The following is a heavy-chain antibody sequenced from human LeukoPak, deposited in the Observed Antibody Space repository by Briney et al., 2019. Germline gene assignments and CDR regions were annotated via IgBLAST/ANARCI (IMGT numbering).Heavy chain of an antibody. CDR2: IYNSGST. Sequence: SETLSLTCTVSGGSISSYYWNWFRQPAGKGLEYIGRIYNSGSTNYNPSLKSRVTISVDTPKNQFSLKLTSVTASDSAVYYCASSNWLRDANFDSWGQGTLVTVSS. D-gene: IGHD6-13*01. CDR3: ASSNWLRDANFDS. CDR1: GGSISSYY. V-gene: IGHV4-4*07. J-gene: IGHJ4*02.